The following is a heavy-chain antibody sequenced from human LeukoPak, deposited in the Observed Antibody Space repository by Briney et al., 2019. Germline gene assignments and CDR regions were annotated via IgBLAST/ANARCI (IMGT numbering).Heavy chain of an antibody. V-gene: IGHV4-34*01. CDR1: GGSFSGYY. CDR2: INHSGST. Sequence: SETLSLTCAVYGGSFSGYYWSWIRQPPGKGLEWIGEINHSGSTNYNPSLKSRVTISVDTSKNQFSLKLSSVTAADTAVYYCARGRYYDYVWGSYRLTAKYFDYWGQGTLVTVSS. J-gene: IGHJ4*02. CDR3: ARGRYYDYVWGSYRLTAKYFDY. D-gene: IGHD3-16*02.